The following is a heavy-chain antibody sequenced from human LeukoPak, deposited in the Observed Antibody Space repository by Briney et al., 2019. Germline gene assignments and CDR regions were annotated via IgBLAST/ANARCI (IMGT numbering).Heavy chain of an antibody. V-gene: IGHV4-59*01. Sequence: PSETLSLTCTVSGGSISSYYWSWIRQPPGKGLEWIGYIYYSGSTNYNPSLKSRVTISVETSKNQFSLKLSSVTAADTAVYYCARVGSSSWYGDNWFDPWGQGTLVTVSS. J-gene: IGHJ5*02. CDR3: ARVGSSSWYGDNWFDP. D-gene: IGHD6-13*01. CDR2: IYYSGST. CDR1: GGSISSYY.